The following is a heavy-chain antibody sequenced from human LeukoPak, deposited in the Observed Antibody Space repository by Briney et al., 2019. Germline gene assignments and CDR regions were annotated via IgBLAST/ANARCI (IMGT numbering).Heavy chain of an antibody. CDR2: IYTSGST. Sequence: SETLSLTCTVSGGPFSSFHWSWIRQPAGKGLEWLGLIYTSGSTNYSPSLKSRLTMSVDASEHQFSLKLSSVTAADTAVYYSARDFDSWGQGTLVTVSS. CDR1: GGPFSSFH. J-gene: IGHJ4*02. CDR3: ARDFDS. V-gene: IGHV4-4*07.